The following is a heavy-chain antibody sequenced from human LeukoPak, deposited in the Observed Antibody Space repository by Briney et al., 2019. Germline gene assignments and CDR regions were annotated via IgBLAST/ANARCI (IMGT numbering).Heavy chain of an antibody. CDR3: ARRWDGDYVGGLRY. V-gene: IGHV4-34*01. D-gene: IGHD4-17*01. CDR1: GGSFSGYY. J-gene: IGHJ4*02. Sequence: PSETLSLTCAVYGGSFSGYYWSCIRQPPGKGLEWIGEINHSGSTNYNPSLKSRVTISVDTSKNQFSLKLSSVTAADTAVYYCARRWDGDYVGGLRYWGQGTLVTVSS. CDR2: INHSGST.